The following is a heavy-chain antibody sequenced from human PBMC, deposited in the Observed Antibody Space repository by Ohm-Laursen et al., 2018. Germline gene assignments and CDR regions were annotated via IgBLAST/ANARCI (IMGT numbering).Heavy chain of an antibody. CDR2: IYYSGST. J-gene: IGHJ5*02. CDR1: GGSISSGGYY. CDR3: ARARGTSQSHFDP. Sequence: QTLSLTCAVSGGSISSGGYYWSWIRQHPGKGLEWIGYIYYSGSTYYNPSLKSLVTISVDTSKNQFSLKLSSVTAADTAVHYCARARGTSQSHFDPWGQGTLVTVSS. V-gene: IGHV4-31*01. D-gene: IGHD2-2*01.